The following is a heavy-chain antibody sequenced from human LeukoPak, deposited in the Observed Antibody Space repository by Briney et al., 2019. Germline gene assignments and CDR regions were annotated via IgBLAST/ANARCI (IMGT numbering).Heavy chain of an antibody. CDR1: GGSISSGGYY. CDR2: IYYSVST. V-gene: IGHV4-31*03. CDR3: ARESGALYSNYFDY. J-gene: IGHJ4*02. D-gene: IGHD4-11*01. Sequence: SQTLSLTFTVSGGSISSGGYYWSWIRQHPGKGLEWIGYIYYSVSTYYNPSLKSRVTISVDTAKNQVALELSSVTAADTAVYYCARESGALYSNYFDYWGQGTLVTVSS.